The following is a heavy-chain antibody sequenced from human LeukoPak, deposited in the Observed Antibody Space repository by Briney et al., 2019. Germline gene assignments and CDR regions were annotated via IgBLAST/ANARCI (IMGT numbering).Heavy chain of an antibody. V-gene: IGHV3-23*01. CDR2: ISGSGGST. CDR1: GFTFSSYA. CDR3: AKRMAGYCSGGSCYSADY. J-gene: IGHJ4*02. Sequence: GGSLRLSCAASGFTFSSYAMSWVRQAPGKGLEWVSGISGSGGSTYYADSVKGRFTMSRDNSKNTLYLQMNSLRAEDTALYYCAKRMAGYCSGGSCYSADYWGQGTLVTVSS. D-gene: IGHD2-15*01.